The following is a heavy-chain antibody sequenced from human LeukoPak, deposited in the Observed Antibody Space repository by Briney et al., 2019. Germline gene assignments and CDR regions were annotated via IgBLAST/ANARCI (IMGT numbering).Heavy chain of an antibody. CDR2: INPSGGST. J-gene: IGHJ5*02. V-gene: IGHV1-46*01. CDR1: GYTFTSYY. Sequence: ASVKVSCKASGYTFTSYYMHWVRQAPGQGLEWMGIINPSGGSTSYAQKFQARVTMTRNTSTSTVYMELSSLRSEDTAVYYCARARLNRWFDPWGQGTLVTVSS. CDR3: ARARLNRWFDP. D-gene: IGHD1/OR15-1a*01.